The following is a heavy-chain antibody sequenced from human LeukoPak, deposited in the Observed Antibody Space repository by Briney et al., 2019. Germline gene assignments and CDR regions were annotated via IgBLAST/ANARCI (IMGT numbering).Heavy chain of an antibody. CDR1: GGTFSSYA. CDR3: AREGWELLSNAFDI. Sequence: SVKVSCKASGGTFSSYAISWVRQAPGQGLEWMGGIIPIFGTANYAQKFQGRVTITADESTSTAYMELSSLRSEDTAVYYCAREGWELLSNAFDIWGQGTMVTVSS. V-gene: IGHV1-69*13. D-gene: IGHD1-26*01. CDR2: IIPIFGTA. J-gene: IGHJ3*02.